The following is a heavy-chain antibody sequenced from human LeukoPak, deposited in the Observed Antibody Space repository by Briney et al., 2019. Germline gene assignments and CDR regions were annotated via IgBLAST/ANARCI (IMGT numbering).Heavy chain of an antibody. Sequence: GGSLRLSCVASGFNFINYWMSWVRHAPGKGLELIAKMRQDGSEKYYVDSVKGRFTISRDNGKNSLYLQMNSLRAEDTAVYYCARGFNWNYGRFDFWGQGTLVTVSS. V-gene: IGHV3-7*05. D-gene: IGHD1-7*01. J-gene: IGHJ4*02. CDR2: MRQDGSEK. CDR1: GFNFINYW. CDR3: ARGFNWNYGRFDF.